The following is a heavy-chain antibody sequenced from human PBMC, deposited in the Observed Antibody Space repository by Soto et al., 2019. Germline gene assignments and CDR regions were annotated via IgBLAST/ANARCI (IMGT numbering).Heavy chain of an antibody. V-gene: IGHV3-30-3*01. CDR1: GFTFSSYA. Sequence: LRLSCAASGFTFSSYAMHWVRQAPGKGLEWVAVISYDGSNKYYADSVKGRFTISRDNSKNTLYLQMNSLRAEDTAVYYCARDLFLYDFWSGYYALYYYYYGMDVWGQGTTVTVS. CDR3: ARDLFLYDFWSGYYALYYYYYGMDV. D-gene: IGHD3-3*01. J-gene: IGHJ6*02. CDR2: ISYDGSNK.